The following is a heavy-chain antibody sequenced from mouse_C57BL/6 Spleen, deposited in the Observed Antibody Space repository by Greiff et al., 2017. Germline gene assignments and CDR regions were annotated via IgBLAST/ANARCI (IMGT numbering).Heavy chain of an antibody. D-gene: IGHD1-1*01. V-gene: IGHV2-9-1*01. J-gene: IGHJ2*01. CDR2: IWTGGGT. CDR3: ARNEGYDSSCLDY. CDR1: GFSLTSYA. Sequence: VQLVESGPGLVAPSQSLSITCTVSGFSLTSYAISWVRQPPGKGLEWLGVIWTGGGTNYNTALKYRLSISKDNSKSQVFLKMNSLQTDDTARYYCARNEGYDSSCLDYWGQGTTLTVSS.